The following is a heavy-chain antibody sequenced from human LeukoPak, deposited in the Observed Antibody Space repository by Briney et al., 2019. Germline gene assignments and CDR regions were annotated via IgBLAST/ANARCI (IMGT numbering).Heavy chain of an antibody. D-gene: IGHD1-1*01. Sequence: GGSLRLSCAASGFTFNRYAISWVRQVPGKGLEWVSGISGSSGTIHYADSVKGRFTISRDNSKNTMYVQMNSLRAEDTALYYCATRTGASPYYFDYWGQGILVTVSS. CDR2: ISGSSGTI. CDR3: ATRTGASPYYFDY. CDR1: GFTFNRYA. V-gene: IGHV3-23*01. J-gene: IGHJ4*02.